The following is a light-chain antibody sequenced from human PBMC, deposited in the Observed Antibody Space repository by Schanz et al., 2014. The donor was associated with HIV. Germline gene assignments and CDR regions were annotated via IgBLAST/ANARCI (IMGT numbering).Light chain of an antibody. J-gene: IGKJ1*01. CDR2: GAS. Sequence: EIVMTQSPAILSVSPGERVTLSCRASQSVSSNLAWYQQKPGQAPRLLIYGASTRATGIPARFSGSGSGREFTLTISNLEPEDFATYYCLQLSTFPWTFGQGTKVDTK. V-gene: IGKV3-15*01. CDR1: QSVSSN. CDR3: LQLSTFPWT.